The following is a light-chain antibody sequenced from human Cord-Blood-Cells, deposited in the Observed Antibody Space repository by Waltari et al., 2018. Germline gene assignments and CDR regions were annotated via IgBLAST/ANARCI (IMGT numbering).Light chain of an antibody. Sequence: EIVMTLSPLSLPVTPGEPASISSSSSQSRLHSNGYNYLDWYLQKPGQSPQLLIYLGSNRASGVPDRFSGSGSGTDFTLKISRVEAEDVGVYYCMQALQTLLTFGGGTKVEIK. CDR3: MQALQTLLT. CDR1: QSRLHSNGYNY. V-gene: IGKV2-28*01. CDR2: LGS. J-gene: IGKJ4*01.